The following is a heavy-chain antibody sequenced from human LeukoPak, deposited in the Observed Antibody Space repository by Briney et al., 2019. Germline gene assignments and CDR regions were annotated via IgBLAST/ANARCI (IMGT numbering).Heavy chain of an antibody. J-gene: IGHJ4*02. CDR3: AREGDGSYFDY. CDR2: ISSSSSYI. V-gene: IGHV3-21*01. D-gene: IGHD3-16*01. CDR1: GFTFGSYS. Sequence: GGSLRLSCAASGFTFGSYSMNWVRQAPGKGLEWVSSISSSSSYIYYADSVKGRFTISRDNAKNSLYLQMNSLRAEDTAVYYCAREGDGSYFDYWGQGTLVTVSS.